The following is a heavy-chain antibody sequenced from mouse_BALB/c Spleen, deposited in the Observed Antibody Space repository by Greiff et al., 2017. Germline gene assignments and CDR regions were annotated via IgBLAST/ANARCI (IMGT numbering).Heavy chain of an antibody. CDR1: GFTFSSFG. J-gene: IGHJ4*01. CDR2: ISSGSSTI. Sequence: EVHLVESGGGLVQPGGSRKLSCAASGFTFSSFGMHWVRQAPEKGLEWVAYISSGSSTIYYADTVKGRVTLSRDNPKNTLFLQMTSLRSEDTAMYYCAREITTRAMDYWGQGTSVTVSA. CDR3: AREITTRAMDY. D-gene: IGHD2-4*01. V-gene: IGHV5-17*02.